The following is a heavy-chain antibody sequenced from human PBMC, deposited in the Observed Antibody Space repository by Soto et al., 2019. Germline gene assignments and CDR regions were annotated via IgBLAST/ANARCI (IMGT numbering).Heavy chain of an antibody. CDR1: GYTFTSYG. J-gene: IGHJ6*03. V-gene: IGHV1-18*01. D-gene: IGHD3-22*01. CDR2: ISAYNGKT. Sequence: ASVKVSCKASGYTFTSYGISWVRQAPGRGLEWMGWISAYNGKTNYAQKFQGRVTITADESTSTAYMELSSLRSEDTAVYYCARDSGYYPRYYYYMDVWGKGTTVTVSS. CDR3: ARDSGYYPRYYYYMDV.